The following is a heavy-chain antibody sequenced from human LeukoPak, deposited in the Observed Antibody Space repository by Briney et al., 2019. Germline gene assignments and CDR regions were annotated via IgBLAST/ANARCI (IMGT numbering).Heavy chain of an antibody. CDR3: ARDLGTIFGVVTSYYYGMDV. J-gene: IGHJ6*02. Sequence: GGSLRLSCEASGFTFSTYAMSWVRQAPGKGLEWVAVIWYDGSNKYYADSVKGRFTISRDNSKNTLYLQMNSLRAEDTAVYYCARDLGTIFGVVTSYYYGMDVWGQGTTVTVSS. CDR1: GFTFSTYA. V-gene: IGHV3-33*08. CDR2: IWYDGSNK. D-gene: IGHD3-3*01.